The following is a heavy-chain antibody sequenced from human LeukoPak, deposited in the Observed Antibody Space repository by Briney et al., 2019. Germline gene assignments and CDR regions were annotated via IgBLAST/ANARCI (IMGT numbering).Heavy chain of an antibody. CDR2: ISSSSSYI. CDR3: ARDDGGYDLDF. J-gene: IGHJ4*02. D-gene: IGHD5-12*01. Sequence: PGGSLRLSCAASGFTFSSYSMNWVRQAPGKGMEWVSSISSSSSYIYYADSVKGRFTISRDKAKNSLYLQMNRLRAEDTAVYYCARDDGGYDLDFWGQGTLVTVSS. V-gene: IGHV3-21*01. CDR1: GFTFSSYS.